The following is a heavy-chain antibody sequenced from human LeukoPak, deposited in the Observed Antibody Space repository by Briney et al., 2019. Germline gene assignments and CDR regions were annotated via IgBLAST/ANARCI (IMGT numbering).Heavy chain of an antibody. V-gene: IGHV1-3*01. CDR2: INAGNGNT. J-gene: IGHJ6*02. CDR1: GYTFTSYA. CDR3: ARGIPYYYGSGSYYTDYYYYGMDV. Sequence: ASVKVSCKASGYTFTSYAMHWVRQAPGQRLEWMGWINAGNGNTKYSQKFQGRVTITRDTSASTAYMELSSLRSEDTAVYHCARGIPYYYGSGSYYTDYYYYGMDVWGQGTTVTVSS. D-gene: IGHD3-10*01.